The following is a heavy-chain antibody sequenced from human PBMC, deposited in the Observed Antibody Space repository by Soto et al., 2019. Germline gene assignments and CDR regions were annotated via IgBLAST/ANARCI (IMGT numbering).Heavy chain of an antibody. V-gene: IGHV3-48*02. CDR1: GFTFSSYS. J-gene: IGHJ4*02. Sequence: GSLRLSCAASGFTFSSYSMNWVRQAPGKGLEWVSYISSSSSTIYYADSVKSRYTISRDNAKNSLYLQMNSLRDEDTAVYYCAREVAARPPYYFDYWGQGTLVTVSS. D-gene: IGHD6-6*01. CDR3: AREVAARPPYYFDY. CDR2: ISSSSSTI.